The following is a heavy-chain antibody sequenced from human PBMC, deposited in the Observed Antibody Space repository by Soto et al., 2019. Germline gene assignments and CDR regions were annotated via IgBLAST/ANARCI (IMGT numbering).Heavy chain of an antibody. CDR3: ATGRMVRGVHFDY. J-gene: IGHJ4*02. Sequence: EVQLVESGGGLVQPGRSLRLSCAASGFTFDDYAMHWVRQAPGKGLEWVSGISWNSGSIGYADSVKGRFTISRDNAKNSLYLQMNSLRAEDTALYYCATGRMVRGVHFDYWGQGTLVTVSS. D-gene: IGHD3-10*01. CDR2: ISWNSGSI. V-gene: IGHV3-9*01. CDR1: GFTFDDYA.